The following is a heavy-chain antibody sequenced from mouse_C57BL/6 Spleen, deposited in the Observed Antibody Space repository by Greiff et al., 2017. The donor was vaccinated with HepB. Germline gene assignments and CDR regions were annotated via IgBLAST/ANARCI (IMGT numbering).Heavy chain of an antibody. Sequence: VKLMESGPGLVQPSQSLSITCTVSGFSLTSYGVHWVRQSPGKGLEWLGVIWSGGSTDYNAAFISRLSISKDNSKSQVFFKMNSLQADDTAIYYCARNLLRDVGAMDYWGQGTSVTVSS. CDR1: GFSLTSYG. CDR3: ARNLLRDVGAMDY. V-gene: IGHV2-2*01. J-gene: IGHJ4*01. CDR2: IWSGGST. D-gene: IGHD2-10*01.